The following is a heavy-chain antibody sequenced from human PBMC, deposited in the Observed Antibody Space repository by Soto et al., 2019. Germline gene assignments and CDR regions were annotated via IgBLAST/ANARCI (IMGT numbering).Heavy chain of an antibody. CDR2: IWYDGSNK. J-gene: IGHJ6*02. D-gene: IGHD2-15*01. CDR3: ARDLRCSGGSCYSVDYYGMDV. Sequence: GGSLRLSCAASGFTFSSYGMHWVRQAPGKGLEWVAVIWYDGSNKYYADSVKGRFTISRDNSKNTLYLQMNSLRAEDTAVYYCARDLRCSGGSCYSVDYYGMDVWGQGTTVTVSS. CDR1: GFTFSSYG. V-gene: IGHV3-33*01.